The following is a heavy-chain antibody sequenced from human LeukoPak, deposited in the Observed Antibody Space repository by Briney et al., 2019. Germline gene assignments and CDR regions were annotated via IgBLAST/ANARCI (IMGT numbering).Heavy chain of an antibody. CDR3: ARDRRGYYDSSGVGAFDI. J-gene: IGHJ3*02. CDR2: ISSSSSYI. V-gene: IGHV3-21*01. Sequence: RGGSLRLSCAASGFTFSSYSMNWVRQAPGKGLEWVSSISSSSSYIYYADSVKGRFTISRDNAKNSLYLQMNSLRAEDTAVYYCARDRRGYYDSSGVGAFDIWGQGTMVTVSS. CDR1: GFTFSSYS. D-gene: IGHD3-22*01.